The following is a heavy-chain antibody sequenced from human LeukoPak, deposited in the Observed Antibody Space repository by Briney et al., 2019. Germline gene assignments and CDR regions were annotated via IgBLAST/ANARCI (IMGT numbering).Heavy chain of an antibody. V-gene: IGHV1-18*01. J-gene: IGHJ4*02. CDR2: ISAYNGNT. D-gene: IGHD3-16*01. Sequence: GASVKVSCKASGYTFTSYGISWVRQAPGQGLEWMGWISAYNGNTSYAQKLQGRVTLTTDTSTSTAYMELRSLTSDDTAVYYCARDTKTTTMAGGNDYWGQGTLVTVPS. CDR1: GYTFTSYG. CDR3: ARDTKTTTMAGGNDY.